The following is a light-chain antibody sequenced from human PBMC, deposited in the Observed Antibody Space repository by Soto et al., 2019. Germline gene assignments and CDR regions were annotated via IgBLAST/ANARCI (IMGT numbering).Light chain of an antibody. CDR2: KAS. CDR3: QQYSSYPSLT. V-gene: IGKV1-5*03. J-gene: IGKJ4*01. Sequence: DIQMTQSPSTLPGSVVDRVTITCRASQTISSWLAWYQQKPRQAPKLLIYKASNLETGVPSRFSGSGSGTEFTLTISSLQPDDFATYYCQQYSSYPSLTFGGGTKVDIK. CDR1: QTISSW.